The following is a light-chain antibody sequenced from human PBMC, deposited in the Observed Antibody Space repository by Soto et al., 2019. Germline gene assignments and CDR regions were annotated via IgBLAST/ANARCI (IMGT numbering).Light chain of an antibody. Sequence: IVLTQSPAALSLSPGERATLSCGASQSVSSSYLAWYQQKPGLAPRLLIYDASSRATGIPDRFSGSGSGTRFTLSISSLQSEDFVVYYCQQYNTWPITFGQGTRLEIK. J-gene: IGKJ5*01. CDR2: DAS. CDR1: QSVSSSY. V-gene: IGKV3D-20*01. CDR3: QQYNTWPIT.